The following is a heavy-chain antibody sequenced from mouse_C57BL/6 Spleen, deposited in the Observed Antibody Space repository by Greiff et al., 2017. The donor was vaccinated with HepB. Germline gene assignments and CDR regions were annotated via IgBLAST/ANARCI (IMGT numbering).Heavy chain of an antibody. CDR1: GFSFNTYA. J-gene: IGHJ3*01. CDR2: IRSKSNNYAT. Sequence: EVMLVESGGGLVQPKGSLKLSCAASGFSFNTYAMNWVRQAPGKGLEWVARIRSKSNNYATYYADSVKDRFTISRDDSESMLYLQMNNLKTEDTAMYYCVSSQASFAYWGQGTLVTVSA. CDR3: VSSQASFAY. V-gene: IGHV10-1*01.